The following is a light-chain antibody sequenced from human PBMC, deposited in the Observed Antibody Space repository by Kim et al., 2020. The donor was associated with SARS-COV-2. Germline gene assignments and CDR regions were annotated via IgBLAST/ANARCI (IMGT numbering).Light chain of an antibody. CDR1: QSVGTF. Sequence: LSPGERATLSCRVSQSVGTFLAWYQQKSRQAPRLLIYDASNRATGTPASFSGSGSGTDFTLTISSLEPEDFAVYYCEQRRSWPLTFGGGTKVDIK. CDR3: EQRRSWPLT. V-gene: IGKV3-11*01. CDR2: DAS. J-gene: IGKJ4*01.